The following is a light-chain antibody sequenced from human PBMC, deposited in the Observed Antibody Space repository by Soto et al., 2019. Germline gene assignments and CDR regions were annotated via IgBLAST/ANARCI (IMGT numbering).Light chain of an antibody. Sequence: IQLTQSPSSLSASLGDRVTITCRASQGISSYLAWYQQKPGKAPKLLIYAASTLQSEVPSRFSGSGSGTDFTLTISSXXXXXXXXXYCQQLNSYPITFGQGTRXEX. CDR3: QQLNSYPIT. CDR2: AAS. J-gene: IGKJ5*01. CDR1: QGISSY. V-gene: IGKV1-9*01.